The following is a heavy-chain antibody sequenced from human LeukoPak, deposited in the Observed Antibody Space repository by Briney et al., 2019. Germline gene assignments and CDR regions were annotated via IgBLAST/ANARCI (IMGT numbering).Heavy chain of an antibody. J-gene: IGHJ2*01. CDR3: ARSPPVRGLPNWYFDL. CDR2: IYRSGST. V-gene: IGHV4-38-2*01. D-gene: IGHD1-26*01. Sequence: SETLSLTCAVSGYSISSGYYWGWIRQSPGKGLEWIGSIYRSGSTYYTPSLKSRVTISVDTPKNQFSLKLSSVTATDTAVYYCARSPPVRGLPNWYFDLWGRGTLVTVSS. CDR1: GYSISSGYY.